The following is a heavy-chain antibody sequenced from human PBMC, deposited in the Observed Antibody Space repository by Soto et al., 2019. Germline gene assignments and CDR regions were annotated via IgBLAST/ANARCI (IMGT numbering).Heavy chain of an antibody. Sequence: SETLSLTCPVSGGSISSYYWSWIRQPPGKGLEWIGYIYYSGSTNYNPSLKSRVTISVDTSKNQFSLKLSSVTAADTAVYYCARDVLVTTGAFDYWGQGTLVTVSS. CDR3: ARDVLVTTGAFDY. CDR2: IYYSGST. D-gene: IGHD1-26*01. V-gene: IGHV4-59*01. CDR1: GGSISSYY. J-gene: IGHJ4*02.